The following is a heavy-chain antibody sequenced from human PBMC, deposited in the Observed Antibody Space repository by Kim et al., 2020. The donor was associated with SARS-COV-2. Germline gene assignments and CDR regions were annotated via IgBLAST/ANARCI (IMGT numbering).Heavy chain of an antibody. J-gene: IGHJ4*02. CDR1: GYTFTGYY. Sequence: ASVKVSCKTSGYTFTGYYMHWVRQAPGQGLKWMGWINPNSGGTNYAQKFQGRVTMTRDTSISTAYMELSRLRSDDTAVYYCARAADDSSGYYYVYYWGEGTLVTVSS. D-gene: IGHD3-22*01. CDR2: INPNSGGT. V-gene: IGHV1-2*02. CDR3: ARAADDSSGYYYVYY.